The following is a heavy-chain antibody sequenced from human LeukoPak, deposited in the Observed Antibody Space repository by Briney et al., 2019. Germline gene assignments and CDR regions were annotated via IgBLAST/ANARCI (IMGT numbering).Heavy chain of an antibody. J-gene: IGHJ4*02. CDR2: ISFSGTTI. CDR1: GITFSSYS. CDR3: ARDPTELQLLSYYFDY. Sequence: GGSLRLSCAASGITFSSYSMSWVRQAPGKGLEWVSSISFSGTTIYYADSVKGRFTVSRDNSKNTLYLQMDGLRAEDTAVCYCARDPTELQLLSYYFDYWGQGTLVAVSS. D-gene: IGHD2-2*01. V-gene: IGHV3-23*01.